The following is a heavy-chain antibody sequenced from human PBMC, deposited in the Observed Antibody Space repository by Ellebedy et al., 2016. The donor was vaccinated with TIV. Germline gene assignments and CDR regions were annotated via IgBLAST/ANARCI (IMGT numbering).Heavy chain of an antibody. V-gene: IGHV1-69*13. J-gene: IGHJ4*02. D-gene: IGHD1-26*01. CDR1: GGTFSSYA. CDR3: ARSDVGATTFGRSGIDY. CDR2: IIPIFGTA. Sequence: AASVKVSCKASGGTFSSYAISWVRQAPGQGLEWMGGIIPIFGTANYAQKFQGRVTITADESTSTAYMELSSLRSEDTAVYYCARSDVGATTFGRSGIDYWGQGTLVTVSS.